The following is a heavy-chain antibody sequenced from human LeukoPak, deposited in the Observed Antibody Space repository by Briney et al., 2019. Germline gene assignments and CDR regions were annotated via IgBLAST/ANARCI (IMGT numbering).Heavy chain of an antibody. D-gene: IGHD3-22*01. CDR2: ISSSGSTI. Sequence: GGSLRLSCAASGFTFSSYEMNWVRQAPGKGLEWVSYISSSGSTIYYADSVKGRFTISRDNAKNSLYLQMNSLRAEDTAVYYCAREFRHYDSSGYQLWGQGTLVTVSS. CDR1: GFTFSSYE. J-gene: IGHJ4*02. V-gene: IGHV3-48*03. CDR3: AREFRHYDSSGYQL.